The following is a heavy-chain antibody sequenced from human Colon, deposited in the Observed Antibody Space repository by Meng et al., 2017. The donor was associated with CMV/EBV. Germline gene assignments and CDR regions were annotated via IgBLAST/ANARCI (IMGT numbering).Heavy chain of an antibody. Sequence: GESLKISCAASDFAFSHWIIQWIRRAPGKGLDWVALISADEGSKHYADSVKGRFTISRDHSKNTVYLQMNSLRTEDSGLYYCAREIGSSGKAGWFDPWGQGTLVTVSS. D-gene: IGHD3-10*01. J-gene: IGHJ5*02. V-gene: IGHV3-30-3*01. CDR3: AREIGSSGKAGWFDP. CDR2: ISADEGSK. CDR1: DFAFSHWI.